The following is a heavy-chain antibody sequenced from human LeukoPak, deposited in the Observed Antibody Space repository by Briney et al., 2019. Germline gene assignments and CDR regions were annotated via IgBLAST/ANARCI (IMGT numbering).Heavy chain of an antibody. CDR1: GYTFTNYG. V-gene: IGHV1-18*01. Sequence: GASVKVSCKASGYTFTNYGISWVRQAPGQGLEWMGWISAYNGHTKYAQKFQGRLTMTTDTSTSTAYMDLRTLISDDTAVYYCAKTSGNYPPNFDCWGQGTLVTVSS. J-gene: IGHJ4*02. CDR3: AKTSGNYPPNFDC. CDR2: ISAYNGHT. D-gene: IGHD1-26*01.